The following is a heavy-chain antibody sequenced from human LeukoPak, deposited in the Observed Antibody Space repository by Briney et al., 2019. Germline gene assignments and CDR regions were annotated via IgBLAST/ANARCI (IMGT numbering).Heavy chain of an antibody. CDR3: VTEYWYRFDY. CDR2: FAWDESAI. J-gene: IGHJ4*02. D-gene: IGHD6-13*01. V-gene: IGHV3-7*01. Sequence: GGSLRLSCITSGFNFRRYNMAWVRQAPGKGLEWLATFAWDESAIEYTDSVRDRFTISRDNAKNSVHLQMTGLRAEDTAVYFCVTEYWYRFDYWGQGLLVTVSS. CDR1: GFNFRRYN.